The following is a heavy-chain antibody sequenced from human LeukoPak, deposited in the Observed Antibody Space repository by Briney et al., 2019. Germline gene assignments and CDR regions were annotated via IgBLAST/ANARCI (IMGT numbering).Heavy chain of an antibody. CDR1: GGSISSYY. CDR2: IYYSGST. J-gene: IGHJ4*02. CDR3: ARGGDYGDLRYFDY. D-gene: IGHD4-17*01. V-gene: IGHV4-59*01. Sequence: SETLSLTCTVSGGSISSYYWSWIRQPPGEGLEWIGYIYYSGSTNYNPSLKSRVTISVDTSKNQFSLKLSSVTAADTAVYYCARGGDYGDLRYFDYWGQGTLVTVSS.